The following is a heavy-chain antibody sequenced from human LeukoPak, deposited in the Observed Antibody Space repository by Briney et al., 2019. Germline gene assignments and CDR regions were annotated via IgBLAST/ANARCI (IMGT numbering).Heavy chain of an antibody. V-gene: IGHV4-31*03. J-gene: IGHJ4*02. CDR2: IYYSGST. D-gene: IGHD5-24*01. Sequence: SQTLSLTCPVSSGSISSGVYYWSWIRQHPGKGLEWIGYIYYSGSTYYNPSLKSRVTISVDTSKDQFSLKLSSVTAADTAVYYCARGVRWLQLSYFDYWGQGTLVTVSS. CDR1: SGSISSGVYY. CDR3: ARGVRWLQLSYFDY.